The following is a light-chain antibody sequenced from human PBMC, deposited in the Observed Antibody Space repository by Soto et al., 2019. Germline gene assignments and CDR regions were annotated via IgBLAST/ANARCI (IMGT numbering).Light chain of an antibody. CDR2: WAS. J-gene: IGKJ2*01. CDR1: QSVLYNSNNKNY. Sequence: DIVMTQSPDSLAVSLGERATINCKSSQSVLYNSNNKNYLAWYQQRPGQPPKLHIYWASTRESGVPDRFSGSGSGTDFTLTITSLQAEDVAVYYCQQYESTPPTFGQGTKLEIK. CDR3: QQYESTPPT. V-gene: IGKV4-1*01.